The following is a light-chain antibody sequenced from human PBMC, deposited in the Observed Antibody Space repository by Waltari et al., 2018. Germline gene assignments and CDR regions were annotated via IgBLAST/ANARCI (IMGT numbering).Light chain of an antibody. CDR2: GKN. CDR1: SLRSYY. Sequence: SSELTQDPAVSVALGQTVKLTCQGDSLRSYYASWYQQKPGQAPVLVIYGKNNRPSGIPDRFSGSSSGNTASLTITGAQAEDEADYYCNSRDSSDNHLVVFGGGTKLTVL. CDR3: NSRDSSDNHLVV. V-gene: IGLV3-19*01. J-gene: IGLJ3*02.